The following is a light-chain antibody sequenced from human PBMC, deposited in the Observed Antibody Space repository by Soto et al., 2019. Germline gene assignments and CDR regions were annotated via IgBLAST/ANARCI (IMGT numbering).Light chain of an antibody. V-gene: IGKV1-39*01. CDR1: QSINRY. J-gene: IGKJ4*01. CDR3: QQTHSMPLT. Sequence: DIQMTQSPSSLSASVGDRVTITCRASQSINRYLNWYQQKPGKAPELLMFAASNLESGVPPRFSVSGSETDFTLTISSLQPEDFATYFCQQTHSMPLTFGGGTKVVIK. CDR2: AAS.